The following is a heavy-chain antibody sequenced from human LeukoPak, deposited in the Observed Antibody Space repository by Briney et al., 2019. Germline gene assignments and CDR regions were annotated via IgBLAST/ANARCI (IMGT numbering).Heavy chain of an antibody. CDR2: INPSGGST. J-gene: IGHJ3*02. CDR3: ASSSITMIVDI. D-gene: IGHD3-22*01. Sequence: GASVKVSCKASGYTFTSYDINWVRQAPGQGLEWMGIINPSGGSTSYAQKFQGRVAMTRDMSTSTVYMELSSLRSEDTAVYYCASSSITMIVDIWGQGTMVTVSS. V-gene: IGHV1-46*01. CDR1: GYTFTSYD.